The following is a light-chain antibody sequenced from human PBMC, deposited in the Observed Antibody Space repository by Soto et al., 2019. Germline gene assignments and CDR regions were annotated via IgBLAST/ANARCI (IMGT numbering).Light chain of an antibody. J-gene: IGLJ2*01. CDR3: QTWITGIRV. Sequence: QPVLTQSPSASASLGASVKLTCTLSSGPSTYAIAWLQQQPEKGPRYLMKLNADGSHNKGDGIPDRFSGSSSGAERYLTISSLQSDDEADYYCQTWITGIRVFGGGTKLTVL. CDR2: LNADGSH. CDR1: SGPSTYA. V-gene: IGLV4-69*01.